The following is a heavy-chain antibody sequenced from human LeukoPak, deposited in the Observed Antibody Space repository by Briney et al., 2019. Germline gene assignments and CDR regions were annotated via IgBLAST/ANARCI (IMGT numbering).Heavy chain of an antibody. J-gene: IGHJ4*02. CDR3: ARDRVTEWEPAPGLPDY. V-gene: IGHV4-39*07. Sequence: SETLSLTCAVYIDSFSNYHWNWIRQPPGKGLEWIGSIYYSGSTYYNPSLKSRVTISVDTSRNQFSLKLSSVTAADSAVYYCARDRVTEWEPAPGLPDYWGQGTLVTVSS. CDR1: IDSFSNYH. D-gene: IGHD1-26*01. CDR2: IYYSGST.